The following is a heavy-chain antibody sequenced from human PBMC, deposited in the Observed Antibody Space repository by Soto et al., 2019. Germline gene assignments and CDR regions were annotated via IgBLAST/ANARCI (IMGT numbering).Heavy chain of an antibody. Sequence: ASVKVSCKVSGYTLTELSMHWVRQAPGKGLEWMGGFDPEDGETIYAQKFQGRVTMTEDASTDTAYMELSSLRSEDTAVYYCAPRPKYYYDSSGYYADYWGQGTLVTVSS. CDR1: GYTLTELS. D-gene: IGHD3-22*01. J-gene: IGHJ4*02. CDR3: APRPKYYYDSSGYYADY. CDR2: FDPEDGET. V-gene: IGHV1-24*01.